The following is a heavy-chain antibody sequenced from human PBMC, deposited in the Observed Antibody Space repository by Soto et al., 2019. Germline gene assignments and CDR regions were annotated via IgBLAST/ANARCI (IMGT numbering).Heavy chain of an antibody. CDR2: IYYSGST. Sequence: QVQLQESGPGLVKPSQTLSLTCTVSGGSISSGGYYWSWIRQHPGKGLEWIGYIYYSGSTYYNPSLKSRVTISVDTSKNQFSLKLSSVTAADTAVYYCARAHRGNGYNQYWYFDLWGRGTLVTVSS. CDR3: ARAHRGNGYNQYWYFDL. J-gene: IGHJ2*01. D-gene: IGHD5-12*01. V-gene: IGHV4-31*03. CDR1: GGSISSGGYY.